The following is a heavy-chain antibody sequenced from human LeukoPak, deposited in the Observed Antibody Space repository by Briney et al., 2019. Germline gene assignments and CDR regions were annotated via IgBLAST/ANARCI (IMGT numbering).Heavy chain of an antibody. J-gene: IGHJ4*02. D-gene: IGHD1-26*01. CDR2: TYYRSKWFN. Sequence: SQTLSLTCAISGDSVSSNSASWNWIRQSPSRGLEWLGRTYYRSKWFNNYAVSVKGRVNINPDTSKNQFSLQLKSVTPEDTAIYYCARGNWGATDYWRQGTMATVSS. CDR3: ARGNWGATDY. V-gene: IGHV6-1*01. CDR1: GDSVSSNSAS.